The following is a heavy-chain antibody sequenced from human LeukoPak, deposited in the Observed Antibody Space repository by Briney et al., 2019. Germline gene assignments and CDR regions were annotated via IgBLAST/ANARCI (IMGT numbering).Heavy chain of an antibody. D-gene: IGHD3-10*01. CDR2: ISAYNGNT. Sequence: GASVKVSCKASGYTFTSYGISWVRQAPGQGLEWMGWISAYNGNTNYAQKLQGRVTMTTDTSTSTAYMELRSLRSDDTAVYYCARDQHTFGSGSPYFDYWGQGTLVTVSS. V-gene: IGHV1-18*01. CDR3: ARDQHTFGSGSPYFDY. CDR1: GYTFTSYG. J-gene: IGHJ4*02.